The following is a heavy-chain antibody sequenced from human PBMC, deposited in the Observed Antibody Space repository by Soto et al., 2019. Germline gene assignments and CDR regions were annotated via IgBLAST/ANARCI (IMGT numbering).Heavy chain of an antibody. CDR3: TRHSESVTTPTFGYYYYYMDV. CDR1: GFTFSGSA. Sequence: GGSLRLSCAASGFTFSGSAMHWVRQASGKGLEWVGRIRSKANSYATAYAASVKGRFTISRDDSKNTAYLQMNSLKTEDTAVYYCTRHSESVTTPTFGYYYYYMDVWGKGTTVTVSS. J-gene: IGHJ6*03. CDR2: IRSKANSYAT. V-gene: IGHV3-73*01. D-gene: IGHD4-17*01.